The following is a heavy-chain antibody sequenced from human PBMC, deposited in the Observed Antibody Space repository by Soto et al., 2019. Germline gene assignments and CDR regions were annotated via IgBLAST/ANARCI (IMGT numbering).Heavy chain of an antibody. V-gene: IGHV3-9*01. Sequence: EVQLVESGGALVQPGRSLSLSCAASGFTFGDYAMHWVRQAPGKGLEWVSGISWNSGSVGYAESVKGRFTISRDNAKNSLNLNMSSLRAEDTALYYCAKDSGRYFALMGRSVYYYGMDFWGQGTTVTVSS. CDR3: AKDSGRYFALMGRSVYYYGMDF. J-gene: IGHJ6*02. CDR1: GFTFGDYA. D-gene: IGHD3-9*01. CDR2: ISWNSGSV.